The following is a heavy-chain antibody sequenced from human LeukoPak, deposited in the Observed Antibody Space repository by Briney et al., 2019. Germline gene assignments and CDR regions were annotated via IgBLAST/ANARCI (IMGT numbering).Heavy chain of an antibody. J-gene: IGHJ4*02. CDR1: GFTFDDYS. V-gene: IGHV3-43*01. Sequence: GGSLRLSCAASGFTFDDYSMHWVRQAPGKGLEWVSLITWDGTRTYYADSVKGRFTISRDNSKNTLYLQMNSLRAEDAAIYYCAKGRTGFSYGYGIDYWGQGTLVTVSS. CDR2: ITWDGTRT. CDR3: AKGRTGFSYGYGIDY. D-gene: IGHD5-18*01.